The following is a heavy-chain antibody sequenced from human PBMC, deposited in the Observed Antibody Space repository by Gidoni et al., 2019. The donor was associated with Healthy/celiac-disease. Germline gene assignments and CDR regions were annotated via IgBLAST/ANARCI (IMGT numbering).Heavy chain of an antibody. CDR3: ARGGSYFSYYGMDV. CDR2: IYSGGST. CDR1: GFTVSSNY. D-gene: IGHD1-26*01. V-gene: IGHV3-66*02. Sequence: EVQLVESGGGLVQPGGSLRLSCAAYGFTVSSNYMSWVRQAPGKGLEWVSVIYSGGSTYYADSVKGRFTSSRDNSKNTLYLQMNSLRAEDTAVYYCARGGSYFSYYGMDVWGQGTTVTVSS. J-gene: IGHJ6*02.